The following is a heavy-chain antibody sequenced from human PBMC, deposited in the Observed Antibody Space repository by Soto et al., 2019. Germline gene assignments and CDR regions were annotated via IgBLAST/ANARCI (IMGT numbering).Heavy chain of an antibody. V-gene: IGHV1-69*05. J-gene: IGHJ5*02. CDR3: AGSPTVGKSGYDINWFDP. CDR2: INAGNGTT. D-gene: IGHD5-12*01. CDR1: GGTFSSYA. Sequence: ASVKVSCKASGGTFSSYAISWVRQAPGQGLEWMGWINAGNGTTKYAQKFQGRVTITRDTSASTAYMELSSLRSDDTAVYYCAGSPTVGKSGYDINWFDPWGQGTLVTVSS.